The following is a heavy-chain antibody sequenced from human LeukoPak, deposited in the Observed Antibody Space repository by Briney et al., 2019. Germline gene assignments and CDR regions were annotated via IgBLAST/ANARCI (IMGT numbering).Heavy chain of an antibody. V-gene: IGHV3-23*01. CDR2: ISDSGGRT. D-gene: IGHD3-3*01. CDR1: GITLSNYG. CDR3: AKDPSGYYIPPEYLQH. J-gene: IGHJ1*01. Sequence: PGGSLRLSCAVSGITLSNYGMSWVRQAPGKGLEWVAGISDSGGRTNYADSVKGRFTISRDNPKNTLYLQMNSLRVEDTAVYYCAKDPSGYYIPPEYLQHWGQGTTVTVSS.